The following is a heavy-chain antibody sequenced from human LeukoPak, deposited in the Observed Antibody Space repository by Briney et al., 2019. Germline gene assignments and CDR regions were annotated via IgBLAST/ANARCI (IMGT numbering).Heavy chain of an antibody. V-gene: IGHV3-30*18. CDR3: ANPPGSSDSY. Sequence: GGSLRLSCAASGFTFSIYGMHWARHAPGKGLEWVAVISYDGSNKYYADSLKGRFTIARDNSKNTLYLQMHSLRVEDTAVYYCANPPGSSDSYWGQGTLVTVSS. CDR2: ISYDGSNK. CDR1: GFTFSIYG. D-gene: IGHD6-6*01. J-gene: IGHJ4*02.